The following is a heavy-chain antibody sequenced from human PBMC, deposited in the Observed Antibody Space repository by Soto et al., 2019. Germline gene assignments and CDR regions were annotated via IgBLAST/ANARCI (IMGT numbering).Heavy chain of an antibody. V-gene: IGHV1-2*04. D-gene: IGHD1-20*01. J-gene: IGHJ6*02. CDR3: ARDVYNWNSYGMDV. Sequence: ASVKVSCKASGYTFTGYYMHWVRQAPGQGLEWMGWINPNSGGTNYAQKFQGWVTMTRDTSISTAYMELSRLRSDDTAVYYCARDVYNWNSYGMDVWGQGTTVTVSS. CDR1: GYTFTGYY. CDR2: INPNSGGT.